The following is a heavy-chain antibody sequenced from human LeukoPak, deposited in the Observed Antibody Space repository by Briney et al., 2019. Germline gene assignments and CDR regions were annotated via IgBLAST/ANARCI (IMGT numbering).Heavy chain of an antibody. V-gene: IGHV3-33*01. D-gene: IGHD2-2*01. CDR1: GFTFSSYG. CDR2: IRYDGSNK. Sequence: GGSLRLSCAASGFTFSSYGMHWVRQAPGKGLEWVAVIRYDGSNKYYADSVKGRFTISRDNSKNTLYLQMNSLRAEDTAVYYCARDRCSSTSCPPYYYYGMDVWGQGTTVTVSS. CDR3: ARDRCSSTSCPPYYYYGMDV. J-gene: IGHJ6*02.